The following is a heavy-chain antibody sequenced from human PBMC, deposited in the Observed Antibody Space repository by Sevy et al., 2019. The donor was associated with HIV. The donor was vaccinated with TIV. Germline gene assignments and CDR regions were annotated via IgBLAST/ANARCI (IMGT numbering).Heavy chain of an antibody. CDR2: IIPIFGTA. CDR3: ARAHSTGYYYYMDV. CDR1: GGTFSTYA. J-gene: IGHJ6*03. Sequence: ASVKVSCKASGGTFSTYAISWVRQAPGQGLEWMGRIIPIFGTANYAQTFQGRVTITADESTSTAYMELSSLRSEDTAVYYCARAHSTGYYYYMDVWGKGTTVTVSS. V-gene: IGHV1-69*13. D-gene: IGHD2-2*01.